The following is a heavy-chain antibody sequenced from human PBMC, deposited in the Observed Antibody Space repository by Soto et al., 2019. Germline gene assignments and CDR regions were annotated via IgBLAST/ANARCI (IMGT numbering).Heavy chain of an antibody. Sequence: PSETLSLTCTVSGGSISSVGYYWSWIRQHPGKGLEWIGYIYYSGSTYYNPSLKSRVTISVDTSKNQFSLKLSSVTAADTAVYYCARDQAHYCSSTSCHQDYYGMDVWGQGTTVTVSS. V-gene: IGHV4-31*03. CDR1: GGSISSVGYY. D-gene: IGHD2-2*01. CDR2: IYYSGST. CDR3: ARDQAHYCSSTSCHQDYYGMDV. J-gene: IGHJ6*02.